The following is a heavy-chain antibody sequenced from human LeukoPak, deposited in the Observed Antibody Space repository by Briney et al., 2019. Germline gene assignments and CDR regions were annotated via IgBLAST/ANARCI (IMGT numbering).Heavy chain of an antibody. J-gene: IGHJ2*01. CDR3: ARDAYCSSTSCYGYFDL. CDR1: GGSISSGGYY. Sequence: SQTLSLTCTVSGGSISSGGYYWSWIRQHPGKGLEWIGYIYYSGSTYYNPSLKSRVTISVDTSKTQFSLKLSSVTAADTAVYYCARDAYCSSTSCYGYFDLWSRGTLVTVSS. CDR2: IYYSGST. D-gene: IGHD2-2*01. V-gene: IGHV4-31*03.